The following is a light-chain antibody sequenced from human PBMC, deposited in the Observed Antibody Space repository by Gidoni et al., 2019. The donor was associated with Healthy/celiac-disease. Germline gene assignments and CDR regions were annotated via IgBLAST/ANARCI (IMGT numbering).Light chain of an antibody. Sequence: QSALTQPASVSGYPGQSITISCTGTSSDVGGYNYVSWYHQHPGKAPQLMIYEVSNRPSGVANRFSGSKSGNTASLTISGLQAEDEADYYCSAYTSSSTQVFGTGTKVTVL. J-gene: IGLJ1*01. CDR3: SAYTSSSTQV. CDR1: SSDVGGYNY. CDR2: EVS. V-gene: IGLV2-14*01.